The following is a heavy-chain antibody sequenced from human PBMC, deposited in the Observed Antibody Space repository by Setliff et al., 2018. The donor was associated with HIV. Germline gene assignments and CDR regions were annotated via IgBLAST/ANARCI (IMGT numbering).Heavy chain of an antibody. V-gene: IGHV4-4*07. CDR2: IYGTGST. CDR3: ARVYGSGSPFDY. J-gene: IGHJ4*02. D-gene: IGHD3-10*01. Sequence: SETLSLTCTVSGGSISGSYWNWFRRPAGQGLEWIGRIYGTGSTFYNPSFKSRATFAVDTARSQFSLKLSSVTAADTAVYYCARVYGSGSPFDYWGQGTLVTVSS. CDR1: GGSISGSY.